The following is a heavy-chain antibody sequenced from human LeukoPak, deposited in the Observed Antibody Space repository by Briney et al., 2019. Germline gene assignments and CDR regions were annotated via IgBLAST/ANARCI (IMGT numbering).Heavy chain of an antibody. CDR2: INHSGST. CDR3: ARGATYCSGGSCYKLSRVYYFDY. CDR1: GGSFSGYY. Sequence: SETLPLTCAVYGGSFSGYYWSWIRQPPGKGLEWIGEINHSGSTNYNPSLKSRVTISVDTSKNQFSLKLSSVTAADTAVYYCARGATYCSGGSCYKLSRVYYFDYWGQGTLVTVSS. V-gene: IGHV4-34*01. D-gene: IGHD2-15*01. J-gene: IGHJ4*02.